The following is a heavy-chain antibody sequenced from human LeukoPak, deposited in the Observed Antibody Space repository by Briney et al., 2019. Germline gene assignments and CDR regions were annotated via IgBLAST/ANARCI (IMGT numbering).Heavy chain of an antibody. D-gene: IGHD3-10*01. CDR3: ARARYYYGSGNSWWFDP. Sequence: ASVKVSCKASGYTFTSYAMNWVRQAPGQGLEWMGWINTNTGNPTYAQGFTGRFVFSLDTSVSTAYLQISSLKAEVTAVYYCARARYYYGSGNSWWFDPWGQGTLVTVSS. V-gene: IGHV7-4-1*02. CDR1: GYTFTSYA. CDR2: INTNTGNP. J-gene: IGHJ5*02.